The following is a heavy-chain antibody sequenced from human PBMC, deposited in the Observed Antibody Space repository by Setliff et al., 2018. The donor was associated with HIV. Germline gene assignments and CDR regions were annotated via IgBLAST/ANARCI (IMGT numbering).Heavy chain of an antibody. V-gene: IGHV3-30*03. D-gene: IGHD3-9*01. CDR1: GFTFSSYG. Sequence: SLRLSCAASGFTFSSYGMHWVRQAPGKGLEWVAVISYDGSNKYYADSVKGRFTISRDNSKNTLYLQMNSLRAEDTAVYYCARVRNDILTGYEVAGDYWGQGTLVTVS. CDR3: ARVRNDILTGYEVAGDY. J-gene: IGHJ4*02. CDR2: ISYDGSNK.